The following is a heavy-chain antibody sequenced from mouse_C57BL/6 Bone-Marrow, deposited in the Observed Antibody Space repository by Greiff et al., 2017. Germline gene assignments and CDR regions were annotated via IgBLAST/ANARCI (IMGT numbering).Heavy chain of an antibody. CDR2: IYPRSGNT. D-gene: IGHD2-4*01. CDR1: GYTFTSYG. V-gene: IGHV1-81*01. CDR3: ARGPYDYDPFDY. J-gene: IGHJ2*01. Sequence: QVQLQQSGAELARPGASVKLSCKASGYTFTSYGISWVKQRTGQGLEWIGEIYPRSGNTYYNEKFKGKATLTADKSSSTAYMELRSLTSEDSAVYFCARGPYDYDPFDYWGQGTTLTVSS.